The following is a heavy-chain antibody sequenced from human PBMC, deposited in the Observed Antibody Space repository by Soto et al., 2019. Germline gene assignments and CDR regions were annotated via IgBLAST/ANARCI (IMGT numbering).Heavy chain of an antibody. J-gene: IGHJ4*02. D-gene: IGHD3-16*01. V-gene: IGHV1-69*18. CDR2: IIPVFRTS. CDR1: GVTFSSYA. Sequence: QVQLVQSGAELQKPGSSVKVSCSASGVTFSSYAFTWVRQAPGQGLEWMGNIIPVFRTSNYAQGFQGRLTISADESTNTIYIELSSLRYEDTAVYFCTKDGSWDGGGGESWGQGTLVIVSS. CDR3: TKDGSWDGGGGES.